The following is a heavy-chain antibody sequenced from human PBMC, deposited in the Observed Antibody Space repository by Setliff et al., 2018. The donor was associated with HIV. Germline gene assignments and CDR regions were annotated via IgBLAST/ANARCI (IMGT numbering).Heavy chain of an antibody. D-gene: IGHD1-20*01. J-gene: IGHJ3*01. CDR1: GYTFTSYD. CDR3: ARAAPGITGTTVYFVHAFDV. Sequence: EASVKVSCKASGYTFTSYDINWVRQATGQGLEWMGWMNPNSGNTGYAQKFQGRVTMTRNTSISTAYMELSSLRSEDTAVYYCARAAPGITGTTVYFVHAFDVWGQGTMVTVSS. V-gene: IGHV1-8*02. CDR2: MNPNSGNT.